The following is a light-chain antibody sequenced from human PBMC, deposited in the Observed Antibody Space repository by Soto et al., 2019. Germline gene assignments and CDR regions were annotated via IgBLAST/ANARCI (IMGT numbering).Light chain of an antibody. J-gene: IGKJ2*01. CDR2: AAS. V-gene: IGKV1-39*01. CDR3: QQSYSTPYT. CDR1: QSISSS. Sequence: DIQMTQSPSSLSASVGDRVIITCRASQSISSSLNWYQQKPGKAPKLLISAASSLQSGVPSRFSGSGSGTDFALTISSLQPEDFVTYHCQQSYSTPYTFGQGTNLEIK.